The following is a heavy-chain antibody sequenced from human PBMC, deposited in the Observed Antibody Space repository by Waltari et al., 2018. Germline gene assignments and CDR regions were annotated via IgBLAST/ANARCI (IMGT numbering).Heavy chain of an antibody. D-gene: IGHD6-13*01. CDR3: VRWQQQLARSWFDP. Sequence: QVQLHQWGAGLLTPSETLSLPSAVYGGSFSGWYWSGIRQPPGQGLAWIGAINHSGTTNYNPSLKSRFTMSVDTSKKQFSLNLRSVTAADTAVYYCVRWQQQLARSWFDPWGQGTLVTVSS. CDR2: INHSGTT. J-gene: IGHJ5*02. CDR1: GGSFSGWY. V-gene: IGHV4-34*01.